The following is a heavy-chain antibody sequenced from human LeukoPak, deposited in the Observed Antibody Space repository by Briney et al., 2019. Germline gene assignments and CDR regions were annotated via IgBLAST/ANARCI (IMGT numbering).Heavy chain of an antibody. V-gene: IGHV1-2*02. CDR2: INPNSGGT. CDR1: GYTFTGYY. D-gene: IGHD3-10*01. CDR3: AREKLRRITMVRGVIIKGNWFDR. Sequence: ASVKVSCKASGYTFTGYYMHWVRQAPGQGLEWMGWINPNSGGTNYAQKFQGRVTMTRDTSISTAYMELSRLRSDDTTVYYCAREKLRRITMVRGVIIKGNWFDRWGQGTLVTVSS. J-gene: IGHJ5*02.